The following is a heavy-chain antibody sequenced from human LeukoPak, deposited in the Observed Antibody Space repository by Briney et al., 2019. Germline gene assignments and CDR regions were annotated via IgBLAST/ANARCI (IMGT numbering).Heavy chain of an antibody. V-gene: IGHV4-59*01. CDR3: ARDRGELLSNAFDI. CDR1: GGSISSYY. Sequence: SSETLSLTCTVSGGSISSYYWSWIRQPPGKGLEWIGYIYYSGSTNYNPSLKSRVTISVDTSKNQFSLKLSSVTAADTAVYYCARDRGELLSNAFDIWGQGTMVTVSS. D-gene: IGHD3-10*01. CDR2: IYYSGST. J-gene: IGHJ3*02.